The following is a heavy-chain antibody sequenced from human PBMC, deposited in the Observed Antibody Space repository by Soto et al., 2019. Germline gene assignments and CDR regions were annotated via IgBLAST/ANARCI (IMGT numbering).Heavy chain of an antibody. CDR2: ISGSGDFT. CDR3: ARGTTIFGVGVDAFDI. D-gene: IGHD3-3*01. Sequence: EVQMLESGGGLVQPGGSLRLSCAASGFTLSSYALSWVRQAPGKGLELVSGISGSGDFTFDADSVSGRFTISRDNSMNPLYLQMNSLRVEDTAVYYCARGTTIFGVGVDAFDIWGQGTMATFSS. J-gene: IGHJ3*02. CDR1: GFTLSSYA. V-gene: IGHV3-23*01.